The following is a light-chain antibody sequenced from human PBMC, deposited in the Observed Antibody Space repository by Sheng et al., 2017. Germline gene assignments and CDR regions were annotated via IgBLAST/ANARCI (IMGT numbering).Light chain of an antibody. CDR1: QSVSSN. J-gene: IGKJ1*01. CDR2: GAS. CDR3: QKYDSPPPT. V-gene: IGKV3-15*01. Sequence: EIVMTQSPATLSVSPGERATLSCRASQSVSSNLAWYQQKPGQAPRLLIYGASTRATGIPARFSGSGSGTEFTLTISSLQPEDVATYYCQKYDSPPPTFGQGSKVEIK.